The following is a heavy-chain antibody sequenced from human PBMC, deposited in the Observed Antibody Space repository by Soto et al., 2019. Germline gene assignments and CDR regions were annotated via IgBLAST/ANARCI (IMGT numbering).Heavy chain of an antibody. CDR2: IYPGDSDT. V-gene: IGHV5-51*01. Sequence: GASLKISCTGSGYSFTSYWIGWVRQMPGKGLEWMGIIYPGDSDTRYSPSFQGQVTISADKSISTAYLQWSSLKASDTAMYYCARQLEMATILGYFDYWGQGTLVTVSS. D-gene: IGHD5-12*01. J-gene: IGHJ4*02. CDR3: ARQLEMATILGYFDY. CDR1: GYSFTSYW.